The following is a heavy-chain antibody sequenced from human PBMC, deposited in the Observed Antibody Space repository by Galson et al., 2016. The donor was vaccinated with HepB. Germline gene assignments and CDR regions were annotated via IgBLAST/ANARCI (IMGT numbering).Heavy chain of an antibody. CDR2: ISSSGSTI. V-gene: IGHV3-48*03. J-gene: IGHJ4*02. CDR3: ARGGYGGYFPREFDY. Sequence: SLRLSCAASGFTFSTYGIHWVRQAPGKGLEWVSYISSSGSTIYYADSVKGRFTISRDNAKNSLYLQMNSLRAEDTAVYYCARGGYGGYFPREFDYWGQGTLVTVSS. D-gene: IGHD5-12*01. CDR1: GFTFSTYG.